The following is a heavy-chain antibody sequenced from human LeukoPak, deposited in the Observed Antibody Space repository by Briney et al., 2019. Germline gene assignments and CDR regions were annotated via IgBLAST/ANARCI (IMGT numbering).Heavy chain of an antibody. CDR2: IVVGSGNT. D-gene: IGHD1-1*01. V-gene: IGHV1-58*02. CDR1: GFTFTSSA. J-gene: IGHJ3*02. CDR3: ARDFQLELGHAFDI. Sequence: GASVKVSCKASGFTFTSSAMQWVRQARGQRLEWIGWIVVGSGNTNYAQKFQERVTITRDMSTSTAYMELSGLRSEDTAVYYCARDFQLELGHAFDIWGQGTMVTVSS.